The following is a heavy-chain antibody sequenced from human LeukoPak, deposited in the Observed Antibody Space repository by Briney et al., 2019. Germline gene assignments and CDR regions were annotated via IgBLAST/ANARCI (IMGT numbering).Heavy chain of an antibody. Sequence: SETLSLTCTVSGDSISSSTYYWGWIRQPPGKGPEWIGSIYYSGTTYYNPSLKSRVTISVDTSKNQFSLKLSSVTAADTAVYYCARHKGTTLDYWGQGTLVTVSS. J-gene: IGHJ4*02. V-gene: IGHV4-39*01. CDR3: ARHKGTTLDY. CDR2: IYYSGTT. CDR1: GDSISSSTYY. D-gene: IGHD4-17*01.